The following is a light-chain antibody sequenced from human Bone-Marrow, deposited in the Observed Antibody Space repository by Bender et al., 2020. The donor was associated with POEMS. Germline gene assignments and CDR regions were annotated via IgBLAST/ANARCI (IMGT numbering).Light chain of an antibody. Sequence: QSALTQPRSVSGSPGQSVTISCTGTSSDVGGYNYVSWYQQHPGKAPKLIIYDVTQRPSGVPDRFSGSKSGTSASLAISGLQSEDEADYYCAAWEDSLNGWVFGGGTKLTVL. CDR1: SSDVGGYNY. CDR2: DVT. V-gene: IGLV2-11*01. J-gene: IGLJ3*02. CDR3: AAWEDSLNGWV.